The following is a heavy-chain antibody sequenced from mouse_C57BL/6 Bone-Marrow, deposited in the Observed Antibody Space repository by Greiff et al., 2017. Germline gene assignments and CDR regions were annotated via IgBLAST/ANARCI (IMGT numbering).Heavy chain of an antibody. D-gene: IGHD2-5*01. V-gene: IGHV1-47*01. CDR2: FHPYNDDT. CDR3: ARAFYYSNYGYAMDY. CDR1: GYTFTTYP. Sequence: VKLQQSGAELVKPGASVKMSCKASGYTFTTYPIEWMKQNHGKSLEWIGNFHPYNDDTKYNEKFKGKATLTVEKSSSTVYLELSRVTSDDSAVYYCARAFYYSNYGYAMDYWGQGTSVTVSS. J-gene: IGHJ4*01.